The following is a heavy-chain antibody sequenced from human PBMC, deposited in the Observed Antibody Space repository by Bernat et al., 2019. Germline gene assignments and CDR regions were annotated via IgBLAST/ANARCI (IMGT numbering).Heavy chain of an antibody. CDR2: ISGSGGST. CDR1: GFTFSTYA. D-gene: IGHD4-17*01. J-gene: IGHJ2*01. Sequence: EVQLLESGGDLVQPGGSLRLSCAASGFTFSTYAMSWVRQAPGKGLEWVSTISGSGGSTYFPDSVKGRFTISRDNSKNTLYLQMNSLRAEDTAVYYCARHDYGDYAGPWYFDLWAVAPWSLSPQ. V-gene: IGHV3-23*01. CDR3: ARHDYGDYAGPWYFDL.